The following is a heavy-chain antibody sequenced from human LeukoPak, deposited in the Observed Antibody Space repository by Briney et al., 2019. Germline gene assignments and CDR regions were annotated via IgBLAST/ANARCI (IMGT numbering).Heavy chain of an antibody. D-gene: IGHD5-24*01. CDR2: IYYSGST. CDR1: GGSISNSY. CDR3: ARPTDGYNSYFAFDI. J-gene: IGHJ3*02. V-gene: IGHV4-59*08. Sequence: KPSETLSLTCTVSGGSISNSYWTWIRQPPGKGLEWIGYIYYSGSTNYNPSLKSRVTISVDTSKNQFSLKLSSVTAADTAVYYCARPTDGYNSYFAFDIWGQGTMVTVSS.